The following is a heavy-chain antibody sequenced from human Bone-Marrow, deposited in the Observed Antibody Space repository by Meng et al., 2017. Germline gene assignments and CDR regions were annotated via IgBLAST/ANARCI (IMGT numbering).Heavy chain of an antibody. CDR2: INPNSGGT. D-gene: IGHD1-26*01. J-gene: IGHJ5*02. V-gene: IGHV1-2*02. Sequence: ASVKVSCKASGYTFTGYYMHWVRQAPGQGLEWMGWINPNSGGTNYAQKFQGRVTMTRDTSTSTVYMELSSLRSEDTAVYYCARDASGSYSGWFDPWGQGTLVTVSS. CDR3: ARDASGSYSGWFDP. CDR1: GYTFTGYY.